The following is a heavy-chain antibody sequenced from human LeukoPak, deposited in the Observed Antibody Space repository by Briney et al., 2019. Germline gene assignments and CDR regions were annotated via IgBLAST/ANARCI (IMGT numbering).Heavy chain of an antibody. Sequence: SETLSLTCTVSGGSISSYYWSWIRQSAGKGLEWIGRIYPSGGTTYNPSLKSRVTMSLDTSKNQFSLKLSSVTAADTAIYYCARVVVPDTLGAFDIWGQGTMVTVSS. CDR2: IYPSGGT. D-gene: IGHD2-2*01. CDR1: GGSISSYY. CDR3: ARVVVPDTLGAFDI. V-gene: IGHV4-4*07. J-gene: IGHJ3*02.